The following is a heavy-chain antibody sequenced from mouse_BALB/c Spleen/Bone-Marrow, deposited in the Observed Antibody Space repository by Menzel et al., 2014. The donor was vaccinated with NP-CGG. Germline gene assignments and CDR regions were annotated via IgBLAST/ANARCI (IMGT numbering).Heavy chain of an antibody. CDR3: ARGLYGDSVY. J-gene: IGHJ2*01. D-gene: IGHD2-13*01. CDR1: GYAFTSYW. Sequence: QVQLQQSGADLVKPGASVKLSRKASGYAFTSYWMHWVKQRPGQGLEWIGEIDPSDSYTNYNQKFKGKATLTVDKSSSTAYMQLSSLTSEDSAVYYCARGLYGDSVYWGQGTTLTVSS. CDR2: IDPSDSYT. V-gene: IGHV1-69*02.